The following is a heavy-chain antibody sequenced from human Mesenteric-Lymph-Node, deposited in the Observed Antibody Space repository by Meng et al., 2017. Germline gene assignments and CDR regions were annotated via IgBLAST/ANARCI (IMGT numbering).Heavy chain of an antibody. D-gene: IGHD3/OR15-3a*01. V-gene: IGHV3-33*08. CDR1: GFTFKNYG. CDR2: IWYDGSNK. Sequence: GESLKISCAASGFTFKNYGMNWVRQTPVKGLEWVAVIWYDGSNKYYADSVKGRFTISRDNSKNTLYLQMNSLRAEDTAVYYCARGTGLDCVDPWGQGTLVTVSS. CDR3: ARGTGLDCVDP. J-gene: IGHJ5*02.